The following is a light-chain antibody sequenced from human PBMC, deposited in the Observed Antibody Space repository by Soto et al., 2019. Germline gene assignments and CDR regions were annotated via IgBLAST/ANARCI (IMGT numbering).Light chain of an antibody. V-gene: IGKV3-20*01. Sequence: EIVLTQSPDTLSLSPGERATVSCRASQNVDSYLAWYQHKPGQAPRLLIYGTSSRAIGIPGRFSGSGSGTDFTLTISRVEPEDFAVYYCQQHATSPTTFGQGARLDNK. CDR2: GTS. J-gene: IGKJ5*01. CDR1: QNVDSY. CDR3: QQHATSPTT.